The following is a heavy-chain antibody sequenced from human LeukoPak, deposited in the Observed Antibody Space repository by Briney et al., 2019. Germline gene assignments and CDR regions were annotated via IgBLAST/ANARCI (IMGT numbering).Heavy chain of an antibody. V-gene: IGHV4-34*01. CDR2: INHSGST. CDR3: ARGPGSFRRSFDY. Sequence: PSETLCLTCAVYGGSFSGYYWSWIRQPPGKGLEWIGEINHSGSTNYNPSLKSRVTISVDTSKNQFSLKLSSVTAADTAVYYCARGPGSFRRSFDYWGQGTLVTVSS. J-gene: IGHJ4*02. D-gene: IGHD2-15*01. CDR1: GGSFSGYY.